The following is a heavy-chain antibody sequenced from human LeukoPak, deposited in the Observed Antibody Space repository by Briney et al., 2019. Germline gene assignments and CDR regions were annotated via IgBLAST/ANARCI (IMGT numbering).Heavy chain of an antibody. CDR1: GYTFTSYY. CDR3: ARAYPLLEYYYDSSGYRPNDAFDI. CDR2: INPSGGST. J-gene: IGHJ3*02. V-gene: IGHV1-46*01. Sequence: VASVKVSCKASGYTFTSYYMHWVRQAPGQGLEWMGIINPSGGSTSYAQKFQGRVTMTRDMSTSTVYMELSSLRSEDTAVYYCARAYPLLEYYYDSSGYRPNDAFDIWGQGTMVTVSS. D-gene: IGHD3-22*01.